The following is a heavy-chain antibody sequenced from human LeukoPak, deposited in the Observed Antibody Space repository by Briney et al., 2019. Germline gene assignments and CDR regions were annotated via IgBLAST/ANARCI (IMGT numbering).Heavy chain of an antibody. J-gene: IGHJ4*02. CDR1: GFTFSSYS. D-gene: IGHD3-9*01. CDR2: ISSSSSYI. Sequence: GGSLRLSCAASGFTFSSYSMNWVRQAPGKGLEWVSSISSSSSYICYADSVKGRFTISRDNAKNSLYLQMNSLRAEDTAVYYCARDFTSDYDILTGYSPYYFDYWGQGTLVTVSS. CDR3: ARDFTSDYDILTGYSPYYFDY. V-gene: IGHV3-21*04.